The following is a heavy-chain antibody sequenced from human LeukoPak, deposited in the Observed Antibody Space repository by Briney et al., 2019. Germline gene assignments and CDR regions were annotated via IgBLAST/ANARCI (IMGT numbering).Heavy chain of an antibody. Sequence: ASVTVSCKASGYTFTGYYMHWVRQAPGQGLEWMGWINPNSGGTNYAQKFQGRVTMTRDTSISTAYMELSRLRSDDTAVYYCAREGVAGTKYYFDYWGQGTLVTVSS. J-gene: IGHJ4*02. CDR2: INPNSGGT. V-gene: IGHV1-2*02. CDR3: AREGVAGTKYYFDY. D-gene: IGHD6-19*01. CDR1: GYTFTGYY.